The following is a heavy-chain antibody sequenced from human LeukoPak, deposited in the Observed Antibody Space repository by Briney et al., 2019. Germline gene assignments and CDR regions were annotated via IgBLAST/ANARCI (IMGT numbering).Heavy chain of an antibody. J-gene: IGHJ4*02. CDR1: GYSISSGYY. D-gene: IGHD4-17*01. CDR2: IYHSGST. CDR3: ARDKSEYGDYSYYFDY. Sequence: KPSETLSLTCTVSGYSISSGYYWGWIRQPPGKGLEWIGSIYHSGSTYYNPSLKSRVTISVDTSKNQFSLKLSSVTAADTAVYYCARDKSEYGDYSYYFDYWGQGTLVTVSS. V-gene: IGHV4-38-2*02.